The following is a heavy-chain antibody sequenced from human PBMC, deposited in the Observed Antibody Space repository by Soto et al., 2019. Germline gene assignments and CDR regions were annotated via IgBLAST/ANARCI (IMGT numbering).Heavy chain of an antibody. CDR1: GYTLTELS. V-gene: IGHV1-24*01. CDR2: FDPEDGET. CDR3: ATVGTDIVVVPAAIAYFSCLAI. Sequence: ASVKVSCKVSGYTLTELSMHWVRQAPGKGLEWMGGFDPEDGETIYAQKFQGRVTMTEDTSTDTAYMELSSLRSEDTAVYYCATVGTDIVVVPAAIAYFSCLAIWGQGTMVTVSS. D-gene: IGHD2-2*02. J-gene: IGHJ3*02.